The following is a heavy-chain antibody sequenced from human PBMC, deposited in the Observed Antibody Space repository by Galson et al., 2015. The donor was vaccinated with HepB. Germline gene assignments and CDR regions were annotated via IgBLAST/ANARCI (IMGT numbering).Heavy chain of an antibody. D-gene: IGHD2-8*01. V-gene: IGHV3-7*01. CDR2: IKGDGTEK. Sequence: SLRLSCAASGFSFSSLWMNWVRQAPGKGLEWVAIIKGDGTEKHYVDSVKGRFTISRDNAKNSLHLQMENLRAEDTAVYYCARGAEWVFDSWGQGTLVTVSS. CDR3: ARGAEWVFDS. J-gene: IGHJ4*02. CDR1: GFSFSSLW.